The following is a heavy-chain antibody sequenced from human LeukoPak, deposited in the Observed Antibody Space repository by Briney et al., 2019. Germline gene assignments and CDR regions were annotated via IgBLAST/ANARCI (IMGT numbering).Heavy chain of an antibody. CDR2: INHSGST. V-gene: IGHV4-34*01. D-gene: IGHD6-19*01. CDR3: ARGRPYNSGVPPWFDP. CDR1: GFTFSSYA. J-gene: IGHJ5*02. Sequence: LRLSCAASGFTFSSYAMHWVRQPPGKGLEWIGEINHSGSTNYNPSLKSRVTISVDTSKNQFSLKLSSVTAVDTAVYYCARGRPYNSGVPPWFDPWGQGTLVTVSS.